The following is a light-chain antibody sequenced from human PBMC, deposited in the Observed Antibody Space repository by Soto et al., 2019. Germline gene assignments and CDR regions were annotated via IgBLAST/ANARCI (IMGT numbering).Light chain of an antibody. CDR3: AAWDDSLSGVM. J-gene: IGLJ3*02. Sequence: QSVLTQPPSASGTPGQRVSISCSGSSSNVGSKYVYWYQQLPGTAPKLLIYRSNQRPSGVPDRFSGSKSGTSASLAISGLRSEDEADYYCAAWDDSLSGVMFGGGTKLTVL. V-gene: IGLV1-47*01. CDR1: SSNVGSKY. CDR2: RSN.